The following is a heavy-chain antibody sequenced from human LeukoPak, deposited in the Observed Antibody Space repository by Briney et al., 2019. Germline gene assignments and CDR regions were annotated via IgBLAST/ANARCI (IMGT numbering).Heavy chain of an antibody. CDR1: GGSINSYY. Sequence: TSETLSLTCTVSGGSINSYYWSWIRQPPGKGLEYIGHIYYSGSTNYNPSLKSRVTISVDTSKNQFSLKLSSVTAADTAVYYCARENYYGSGRSFDYWGQGTLVTVSS. V-gene: IGHV4-59*01. J-gene: IGHJ4*02. CDR3: ARENYYGSGRSFDY. D-gene: IGHD3-10*01. CDR2: IYYSGST.